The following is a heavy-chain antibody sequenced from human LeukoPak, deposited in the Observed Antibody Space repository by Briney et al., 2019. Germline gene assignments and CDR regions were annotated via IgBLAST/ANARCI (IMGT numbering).Heavy chain of an antibody. CDR3: ARGGSSWYLWFDP. Sequence: PSETLSLTCAVSGGSISSGGYSWSWIRQPPGKGLKWIGYIYHSGSTYYNPSLKSRVTISVDRSKNQFSLKLSSVTAADTAVYYCARGGSSWYLWFDPWGQGTLVTVSS. CDR2: IYHSGST. D-gene: IGHD6-13*01. CDR1: GGSISSGGYS. V-gene: IGHV4-30-2*01. J-gene: IGHJ5*02.